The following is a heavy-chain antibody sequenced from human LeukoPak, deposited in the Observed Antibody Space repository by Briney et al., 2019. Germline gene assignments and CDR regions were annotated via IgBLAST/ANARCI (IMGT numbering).Heavy chain of an antibody. Sequence: SETRSPTWTLSGGLANSGTYYWSWIRQPPGKGLEWTGFIDVNGSTNYNLSLETRSTISVDTSKNQFSLKLSSVTAADTAGYYCARRSYSDTWYRDYWGRGTLVTVSS. V-gene: IGHV4-61*01. CDR3: ARRSYSDTWYRDY. CDR2: IDVNGST. J-gene: IGHJ4*02. D-gene: IGHD6-13*01. CDR1: GGLANSGTYY.